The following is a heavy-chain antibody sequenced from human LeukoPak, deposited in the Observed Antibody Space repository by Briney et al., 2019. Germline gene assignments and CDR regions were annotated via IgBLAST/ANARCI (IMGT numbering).Heavy chain of an antibody. V-gene: IGHV3-48*01. J-gene: IGHJ4*02. CDR2: ISSASITI. CDR3: ARDYYRSGSYAVDF. CDR1: GFTFDKYS. Sequence: GGSLRLSCAASGFTFDKYSMNWVRQAPGKGLEWVSHISSASITIYYADSVKGRFTISRDNAKSSLYLHMTSLRAEDTALYYCARDYYRSGSYAVDFWGQGTLVTVST. D-gene: IGHD3-10*01.